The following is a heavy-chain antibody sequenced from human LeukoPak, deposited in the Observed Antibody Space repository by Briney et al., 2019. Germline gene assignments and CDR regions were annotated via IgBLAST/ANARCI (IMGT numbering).Heavy chain of an antibody. J-gene: IGHJ4*02. V-gene: IGHV3-48*03. CDR2: ISSSGSTI. Sequence: GGSLRLSCAASGFTFSSYEMNWVRQAPGKGLEWVSYISSSGSTIYYADSVKGRFTISRDNAKNSLYLQMNNLGAEDTAVYYCAREREWFEEFDYWGQGTLVTVSP. CDR1: GFTFSSYE. CDR3: AREREWFEEFDY. D-gene: IGHD3-10*01.